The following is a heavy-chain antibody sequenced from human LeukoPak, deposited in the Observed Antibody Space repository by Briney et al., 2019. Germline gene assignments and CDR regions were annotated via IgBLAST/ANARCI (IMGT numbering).Heavy chain of an antibody. CDR3: AKKGSTTVVTPFGFDY. Sequence: GGSLRPSCAASGFTFISYAMSWVRQAPGKGLEWVSTISGSGGSTYYADSVKGRFTISRDNSKNTLYLQMNSLRAEDTAIYYCAKKGSTTVVTPFGFDYWGQGTLVTVSS. CDR1: GFTFISYA. D-gene: IGHD4-23*01. J-gene: IGHJ4*02. CDR2: ISGSGGST. V-gene: IGHV3-23*01.